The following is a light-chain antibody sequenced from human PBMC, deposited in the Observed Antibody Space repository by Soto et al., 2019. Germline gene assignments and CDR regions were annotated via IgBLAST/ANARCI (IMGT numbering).Light chain of an antibody. CDR2: GAS. J-gene: IGKJ1*01. V-gene: IGKV3-15*01. CDR1: QSVDSS. CDR3: QQYLDWPRT. Sequence: EIVLTQSPDTLSLTPGERATLSCGASQSVDSSYVAWYQQKPGQAPRLLIYGASNKATGVPDRFSGSGSGTVFTLTISSLQSDDFAVYYCQQYLDWPRTFGQGTKVDIK.